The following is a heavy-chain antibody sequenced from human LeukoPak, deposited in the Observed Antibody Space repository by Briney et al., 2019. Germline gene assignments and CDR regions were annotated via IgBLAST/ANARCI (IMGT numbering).Heavy chain of an antibody. CDR3: ARDFGYGSGSYGVN. J-gene: IGHJ4*02. V-gene: IGHV3-7*01. Sequence: GSLRLSCAASGFTFSSYWMSWVRQAPGKGLEWMANIKQDGSEKYYVDSVKGRFTISRDNAKNSLYLQMNSLRAEDTAVYYCARDFGYGSGSYGVNWGQGTLVTVSS. CDR1: GFTFSSYW. D-gene: IGHD3-10*01. CDR2: IKQDGSEK.